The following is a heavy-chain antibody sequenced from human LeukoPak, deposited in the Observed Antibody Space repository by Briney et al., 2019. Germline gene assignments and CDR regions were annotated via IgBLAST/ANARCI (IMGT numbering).Heavy chain of an antibody. V-gene: IGHV4-34*01. CDR2: VNHSGGT. CDR3: ARGSEIAAAGTGFYFDY. Sequence: SETLSLTCAVYGGSFTGYHWTWIRQPPGKGLEWIGEVNHSGGTDYNPSLKSRVAISGDTSKNQFSLRLSSVTAADTALYFCARGSEIAAAGTGFYFDYWGQGTLVTVSS. D-gene: IGHD6-13*01. CDR1: GGSFTGYH. J-gene: IGHJ4*02.